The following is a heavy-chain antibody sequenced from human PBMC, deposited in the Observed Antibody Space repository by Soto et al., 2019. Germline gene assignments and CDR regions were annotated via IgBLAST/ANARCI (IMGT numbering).Heavy chain of an antibody. J-gene: IGHJ1*01. V-gene: IGHV1-69*04. Sequence: SVKVSCKASGGTFSSFTISWVRQAPGQGLEWMGRIIPILGIANYAQKFQGRVTITADKSTSTAYMELSSLRSEDTAVYYFARDHGPDCSGGSCSYFQHWGQGTLVTVSS. D-gene: IGHD2-15*01. CDR3: ARDHGPDCSGGSCSYFQH. CDR1: GGTFSSFT. CDR2: IIPILGIA.